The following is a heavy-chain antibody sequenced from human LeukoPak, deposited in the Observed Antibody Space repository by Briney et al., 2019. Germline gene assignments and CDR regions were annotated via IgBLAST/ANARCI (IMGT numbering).Heavy chain of an antibody. Sequence: PSETLSLTCTVSGDSIRSSCWSWIRQSPGKGLEWIGYISTSGNTNYNPSLKSRVSISIDTSKNQFSLKLSSVTAADTAVYYCARLRNFEENYYYMDVWAKGTTVTVSS. CDR1: GDSIRSSC. V-gene: IGHV4-4*09. CDR3: ARLRNFEENYYYMDV. D-gene: IGHD3-9*01. CDR2: ISTSGNT. J-gene: IGHJ6*03.